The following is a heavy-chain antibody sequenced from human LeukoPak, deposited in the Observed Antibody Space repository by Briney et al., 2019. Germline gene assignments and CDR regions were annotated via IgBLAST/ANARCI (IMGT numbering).Heavy chain of an antibody. J-gene: IGHJ4*02. CDR1: GFTFSSYA. CDR2: ISGSGGST. D-gene: IGHD2-15*01. V-gene: IGHV3-23*01. Sequence: GGSLRLSCAASGFTFSSYAMSWVRQAPGKGLEWVSAISGSGGSTYYADSMKGRFTISRDNSKNTLYLQMNSLRAEDTAIYYCAKADIVVVVAATCFDYWGQGTLVTVSS. CDR3: AKADIVVVVAATCFDY.